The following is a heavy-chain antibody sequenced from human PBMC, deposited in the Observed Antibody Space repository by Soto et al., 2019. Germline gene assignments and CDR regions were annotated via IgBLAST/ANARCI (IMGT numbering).Heavy chain of an antibody. CDR2: ISYDGSNK. J-gene: IGHJ2*01. CDR1: GFTFSSYA. V-gene: IGHV3-30-3*01. CDR3: ARDPLWGTAMVLWYFDL. Sequence: PGGSLRLSCAASGFTFSSYAMHWVRQAPGKGLEWVAVISYDGSNKYYADSVKGRFTISRDNSKNTLYLQMNSLRAEDTAVYYCARDPLWGTAMVLWYFDLWVRGTLVTVSS. D-gene: IGHD5-18*01.